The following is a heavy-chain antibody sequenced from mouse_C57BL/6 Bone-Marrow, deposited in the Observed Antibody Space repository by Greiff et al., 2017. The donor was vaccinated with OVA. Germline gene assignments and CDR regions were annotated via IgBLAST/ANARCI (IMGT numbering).Heavy chain of an antibody. CDR1: GFTFSDYG. CDR3: GRHGDYDAMDY. V-gene: IGHV5-15*01. J-gene: IGHJ4*01. CDR2: ISNLAYSI. Sequence: EVQRVESGGGLVQPGGSLKLSCAASGFTFSDYGMAWVRQAPRKGPEWVAFISNLAYSIYYADTVTGRFTISRENAKNTLYLEMSSLRSEDTAMYYCGRHGDYDAMDYWGQGTSVTVSS.